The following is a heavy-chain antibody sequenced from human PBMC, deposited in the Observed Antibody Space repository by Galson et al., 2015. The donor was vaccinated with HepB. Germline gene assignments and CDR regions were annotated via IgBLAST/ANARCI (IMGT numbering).Heavy chain of an antibody. V-gene: IGHV3-73*01. J-gene: IGHJ4*02. Sequence: SLRLSCAASGFTFSGSAMHWVRQASGKGLEWVGRIRSKANSYATAYAASLKGRFTISRDDSKNTAYLQMNSLKTEDTAVYYCTTYSGSYTNGWDFDYWGQGTLVTVSS. CDR3: TTYSGSYTNGWDFDY. D-gene: IGHD1-26*01. CDR2: IRSKANSYAT. CDR1: GFTFSGSA.